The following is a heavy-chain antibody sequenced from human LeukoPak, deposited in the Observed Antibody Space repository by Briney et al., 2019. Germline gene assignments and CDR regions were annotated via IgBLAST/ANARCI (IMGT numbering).Heavy chain of an antibody. CDR3: AKDSHWILFDD. CDR1: GSSFSNYA. CDR2: ISGRGANT. Sequence: GGSLRLSCAASGSSFSNYAMSWVRQAPGKGLEWVSAISGRGANTYYADSVKGRFTISRDNSKNTLYMQMNSLRAEDTAVYYCAKDSHWILFDDWGQGTLVTVSS. D-gene: IGHD2-2*03. J-gene: IGHJ4*02. V-gene: IGHV3-23*01.